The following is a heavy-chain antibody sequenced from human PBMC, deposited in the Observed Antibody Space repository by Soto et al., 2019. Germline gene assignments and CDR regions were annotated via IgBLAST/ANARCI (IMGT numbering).Heavy chain of an antibody. CDR1: GGSISSGGYY. CDR2: IYYSGST. Sequence: SETLSLTCTVSGGSISSGGYYWSLILQHPGKGLEWIGYIYYSGSTYYNPSLKSRVTISVDTSKNQFSLKLSSVTAAETAVYYCARDSHDYIYYYAMDVWGQGTTVTVSS. CDR3: ARDSHDYIYYYAMDV. D-gene: IGHD4-4*01. V-gene: IGHV4-31*03. J-gene: IGHJ6*02.